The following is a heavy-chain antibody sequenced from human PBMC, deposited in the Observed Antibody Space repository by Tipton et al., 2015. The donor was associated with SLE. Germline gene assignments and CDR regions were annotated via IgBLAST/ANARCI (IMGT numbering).Heavy chain of an antibody. CDR2: IYYSGST. Sequence: TLSLTCTVAGGSISSHYWSWIRQPPGKGLEWIRYIYYSGSTNYNPSLKSRVTISVDTSKNQLSMKLSSVTAADTAVYYCARYGTYDGSRYFQHWGQGTLVTVSS. D-gene: IGHD1-26*01. CDR3: ARYGTYDGSRYFQH. CDR1: GGSISSHY. J-gene: IGHJ1*01. V-gene: IGHV4-59*11.